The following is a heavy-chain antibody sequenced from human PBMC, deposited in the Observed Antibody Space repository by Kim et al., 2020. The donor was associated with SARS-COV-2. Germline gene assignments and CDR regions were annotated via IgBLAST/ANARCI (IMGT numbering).Heavy chain of an antibody. V-gene: IGHV4-59*08. CDR1: GGSISSYY. D-gene: IGHD6-13*01. J-gene: IGHJ6*02. CDR2: IYYSGST. Sequence: SETLSLTCTVSGGSISSYYWCWIRQPPGKGLEWIGYIYYSGSTNYNPSLKSRVTISVDTSKNQFSLKLSSVTAADTAVYYCAGGIAAAARYGMDVWGQGTTVTVSS. CDR3: AGGIAAAARYGMDV.